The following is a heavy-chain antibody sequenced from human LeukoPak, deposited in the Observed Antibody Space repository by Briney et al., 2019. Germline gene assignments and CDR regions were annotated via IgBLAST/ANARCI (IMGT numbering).Heavy chain of an antibody. CDR2: ISSSSSYI. Sequence: PXGSLRLSCAASGFTFSSYSMNWVRQAPGKGLEWVSSISSSSSYIYYADSVKGRFTISRDNAKSSLYLQMNSLRAEDTAVYYCARENYYDSSGYGDYWGQGTLVTVSS. J-gene: IGHJ4*02. CDR1: GFTFSSYS. D-gene: IGHD3-22*01. V-gene: IGHV3-21*01. CDR3: ARENYYDSSGYGDY.